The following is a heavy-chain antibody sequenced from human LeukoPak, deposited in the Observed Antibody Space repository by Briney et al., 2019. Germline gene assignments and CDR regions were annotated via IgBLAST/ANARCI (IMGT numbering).Heavy chain of an antibody. CDR3: ARGTTVTTTGQFDY. Sequence: SETLSLTCAVYGGSFSGYYWSWIRQPPGKGLEWIGEINHSGSTNYNPSLKSRVTISVDTSKSQFSLKLSSVTAADTAVFYCARGTTVTTTGQFDYWGQGTLVTVSS. V-gene: IGHV4-34*01. CDR2: INHSGST. J-gene: IGHJ4*02. CDR1: GGSFSGYY. D-gene: IGHD4-17*01.